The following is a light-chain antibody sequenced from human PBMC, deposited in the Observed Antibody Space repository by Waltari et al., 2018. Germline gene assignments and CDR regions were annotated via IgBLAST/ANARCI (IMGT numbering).Light chain of an antibody. V-gene: IGLV2-11*01. J-gene: IGLJ1*01. CDR3: CSYAGGFVYV. CDR2: DVT. Sequence: QSALTQPRSVSGSPGQSVAIPSTGTSSDIGDYNYVSWYQQHPGKAPKLMIYDVTKRPSGVPDRFSGSKSGNTASLTISGLQAEDEADYYCCSYAGGFVYVFGTGTKVTVL. CDR1: SSDIGDYNY.